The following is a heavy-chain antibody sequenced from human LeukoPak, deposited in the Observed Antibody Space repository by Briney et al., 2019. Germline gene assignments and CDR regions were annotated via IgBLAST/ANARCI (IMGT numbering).Heavy chain of an antibody. CDR1: GFTFSSYS. J-gene: IGHJ4*02. CDR3: ASDLVGASAD. D-gene: IGHD1-26*01. Sequence: KPGGSLRLSCAASGFTFSSYSMNWVRQAPGKGLEWVSSISSSSSYIYYADSVKGRFTISRDNAKNSLYLQMNSLRVEDTAVYYCASDLVGASADWGQGTLVTVSS. V-gene: IGHV3-21*01. CDR2: ISSSSSYI.